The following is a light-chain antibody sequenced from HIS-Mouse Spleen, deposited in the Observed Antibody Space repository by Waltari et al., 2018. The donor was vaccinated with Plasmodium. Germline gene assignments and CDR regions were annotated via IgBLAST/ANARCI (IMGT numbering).Light chain of an antibody. Sequence: QSALTQPASVSGSPGPSITISCTGTSSDVGSYNFVSWYQQPPGKAPKLMIYEGSKRPSGVSNRCSGSKSGNTASLTISGLQAEDEADYYCCSYAGSSTYVFGTGTKVTVL. CDR3: CSYAGSSTYV. CDR2: EGS. J-gene: IGLJ1*01. CDR1: SSDVGSYNF. V-gene: IGLV2-23*01.